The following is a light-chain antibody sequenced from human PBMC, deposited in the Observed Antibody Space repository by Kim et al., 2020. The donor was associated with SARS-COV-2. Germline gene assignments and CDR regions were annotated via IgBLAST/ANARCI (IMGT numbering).Light chain of an antibody. J-gene: IGKJ2*04. CDR1: QGVSSS. V-gene: IGKV3-11*01. CDR2: DAS. CDR3: QQRSIWPPGS. Sequence: LSPGERATPPCRASQGVSSSLAWYQQKPGQAPRLLIYDASNRATGIPARFRGSGSGTDFTLTINSLEPEDFAVYYCQQRSIWPPGSFGQGTKLEI.